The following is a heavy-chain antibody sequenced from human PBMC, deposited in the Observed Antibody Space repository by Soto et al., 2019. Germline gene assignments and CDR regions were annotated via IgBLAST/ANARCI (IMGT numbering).Heavy chain of an antibody. CDR3: AISPAYHTVCAFDI. D-gene: IGHD4-17*01. CDR1: GYTFTSYG. J-gene: IGHJ3*02. V-gene: IGHV1-18*01. CDR2: ISAYNGNT. Sequence: QVQLVQSGAEVKKPGASVNVSCKASGYTFTSYGISWVRQAPGQGLEWMGWISAYNGNTNYAQKLQCRVTMTTDQSTRTAYMQLRRLSCDDSAVYYCAISPAYHTVCAFDIWGPGTMVTVSS.